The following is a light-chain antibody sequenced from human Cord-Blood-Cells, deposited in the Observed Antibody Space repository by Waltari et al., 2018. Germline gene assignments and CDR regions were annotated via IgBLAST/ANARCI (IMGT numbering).Light chain of an antibody. CDR2: RNI. V-gene: IGLV1-47*01. Sequence: QSVLTQPPSASGTPGQRVTISCSGSSSNIGSNSVYCCQQPPGTTAKLLIYRNIRRPSGVPDRFSGSKSGASASLAISGLRSEDEADYYCAAWDDSLSGPVFGGGTKLTVL. CDR3: AAWDDSLSGPV. CDR1: SSNIGSNS. J-gene: IGLJ3*02.